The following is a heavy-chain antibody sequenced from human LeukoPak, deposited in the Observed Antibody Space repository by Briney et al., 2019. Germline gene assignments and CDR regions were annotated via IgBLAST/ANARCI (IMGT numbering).Heavy chain of an antibody. CDR2: IYTSGST. J-gene: IGHJ5*02. CDR1: GGSISSYY. CDR3: ARSTRGKYANWYDP. D-gene: IGHD2-8*01. V-gene: IGHV4-4*07. Sequence: PSETLSLTCTVSGGSISSYYWSWIRQPAGKGLEWIGRIYTSGSTNYNPSLKSRVTMSVDTSKNQFSLKLTSVTAADTAVYYCARSTRGKYANWYDPWGQGTLVTVSS.